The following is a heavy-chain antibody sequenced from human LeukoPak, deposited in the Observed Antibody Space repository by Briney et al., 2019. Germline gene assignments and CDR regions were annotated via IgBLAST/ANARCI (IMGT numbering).Heavy chain of an antibody. V-gene: IGHV3-15*01. CDR2: IKSKTEGGTA. D-gene: IGHD6-19*01. CDR1: GFTFSNAW. Sequence: GGSLRLSCAASGFTFSNAWMSWVRQAPGKGLEWVGRIKSKTEGGTADCAAPVKGRFTISRDESKNTLYLQMNSLRTEDTAVYYCTTPRPSTSGWYIFDYWGQGTLVTVSS. J-gene: IGHJ4*02. CDR3: TTPRPSTSGWYIFDY.